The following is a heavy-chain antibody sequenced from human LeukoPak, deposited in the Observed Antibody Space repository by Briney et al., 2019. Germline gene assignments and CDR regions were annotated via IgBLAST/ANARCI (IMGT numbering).Heavy chain of an antibody. D-gene: IGHD2-2*03. J-gene: IGHJ5*02. Sequence: GGSLRLSCAASGFTFSSYSMNWARQAPGKGLEWVSTISGSGASTYYADSVKGRFTISRDNSKDTLHLQMNSLRADDTAVYYCAKAIGSAAWGQGTLVTVSS. CDR1: GFTFSSYS. CDR2: ISGSGAST. V-gene: IGHV3-23*01. CDR3: AKAIGSAA.